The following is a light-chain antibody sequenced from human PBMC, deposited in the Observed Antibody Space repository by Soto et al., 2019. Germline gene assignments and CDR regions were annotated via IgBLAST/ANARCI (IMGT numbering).Light chain of an antibody. V-gene: IGKV1-5*01. CDR1: QTISSS. Sequence: DIQMTQSPSTLSSSVGDRVTITCRASQTISSSLAWYQFKTGKATKLLIFDATTLQTGVPSRFSGSGFGTEFTLTITGLQPDDFATYYCQQHNDYTAVTFGKGTNLEIK. CDR2: DAT. J-gene: IGKJ2*01. CDR3: QQHNDYTAVT.